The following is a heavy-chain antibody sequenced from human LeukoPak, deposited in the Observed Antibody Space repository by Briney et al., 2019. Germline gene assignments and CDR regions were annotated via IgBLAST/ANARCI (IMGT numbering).Heavy chain of an antibody. D-gene: IGHD3-22*01. CDR1: GYTFTGYY. CDR2: INPNSGGT. J-gene: IGHJ4*02. CDR3: ARVVLDHYYDSSGYLGTLDY. V-gene: IGHV1-2*06. Sequence: ASVKVSCKASGYTFTGYYMHWVRQAPGQGLEWMGRINPNSGGTNYAQKFQGRVTMTRDTSISTAYMELSRLRSDDTAVYYCARVVLDHYYDSSGYLGTLDYWGQGTLVTVSS.